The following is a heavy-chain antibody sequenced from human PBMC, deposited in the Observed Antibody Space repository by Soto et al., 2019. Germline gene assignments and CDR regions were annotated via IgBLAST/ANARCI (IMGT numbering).Heavy chain of an antibody. CDR2: ISGSGGST. V-gene: IGHV3-23*01. Sequence: EVQRLESGGGWVQPGGSLRLSCAASGFTFSSYAMSWVRQAPGKGLEWVSAISGSGGSTYYADSVKGRFTISRDNSKNTLYLQMNSLRAEDTAVYYCVLWPPYYFDYWGQGTLVTVSS. CDR1: GFTFSSYA. J-gene: IGHJ4*02. CDR3: VLWPPYYFDY. D-gene: IGHD3-10*01.